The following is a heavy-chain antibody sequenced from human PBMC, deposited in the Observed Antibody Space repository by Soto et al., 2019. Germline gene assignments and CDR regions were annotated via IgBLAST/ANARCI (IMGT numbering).Heavy chain of an antibody. CDR1: GDSFTSYG. CDR2: IAPSDSYT. Sequence: PVESLRISCKGSGDSFTSYGIIWVRQMPGKGLESMGRIAPSDSYTNYSPSFQCHVTISSDKSISTAYLQWSSLKASDTAMYYCASLNGFSEIDYWGQGTMVTVSS. D-gene: IGHD2-8*01. CDR3: ASLNGFSEIDY. V-gene: IGHV5-10-1*01. J-gene: IGHJ4*02.